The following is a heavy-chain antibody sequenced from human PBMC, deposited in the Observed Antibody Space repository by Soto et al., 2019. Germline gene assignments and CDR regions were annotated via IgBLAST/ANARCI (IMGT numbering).Heavy chain of an antibody. V-gene: IGHV1-8*01. D-gene: IGHD4-17*01. CDR2: MNPNSGNT. Sequence: GASVKVSCKASGYTFTSYDINWVRQATGQGLEWMGWMNPNSGNTGYAQKFQGRVTMTRNTSISTAYMELSSLRSEDTAVYYCARVCDYGDHPDYYYGMDVWGQGTTVTVSS. CDR1: GYTFTSYD. CDR3: ARVCDYGDHPDYYYGMDV. J-gene: IGHJ6*02.